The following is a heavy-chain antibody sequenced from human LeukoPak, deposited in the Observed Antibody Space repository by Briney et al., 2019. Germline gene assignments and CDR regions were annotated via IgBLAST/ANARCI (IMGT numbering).Heavy chain of an antibody. CDR3: ATGCSGYDYSFDY. CDR2: IYSGGST. D-gene: IGHD5-12*01. Sequence: GGSLRLSCAASGFTVSSNYMSWVRQAPGKGLEWVSVIYSGGSTYYADSVKGRFTISRDNSKNTLYLQMNSLRAEDTAVYYCATGCSGYDYSFDYWGQGTLVTVSS. J-gene: IGHJ4*02. CDR1: GFTVSSNY. V-gene: IGHV3-66*01.